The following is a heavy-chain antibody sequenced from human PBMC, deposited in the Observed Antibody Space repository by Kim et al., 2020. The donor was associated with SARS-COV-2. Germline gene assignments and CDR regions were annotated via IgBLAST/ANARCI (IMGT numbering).Heavy chain of an antibody. Sequence: GESLKISCKGSGYSFTSYWIGWVRQMPGKGLEWMGIIYPGDSDTRYSPSFQGQVTISADKSISTAYLQWSSLKASDTAMYYCARHSRFGELFPVYGMDVWGQGTTVTVSS. V-gene: IGHV5-51*01. CDR1: GYSFTSYW. CDR3: ARHSRFGELFPVYGMDV. CDR2: IYPGDSDT. J-gene: IGHJ6*02. D-gene: IGHD3-10*01.